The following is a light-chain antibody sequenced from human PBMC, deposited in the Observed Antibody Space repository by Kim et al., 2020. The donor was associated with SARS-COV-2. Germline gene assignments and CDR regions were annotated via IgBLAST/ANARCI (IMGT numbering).Light chain of an antibody. CDR3: QTWGTGIRV. Sequence: SVKLTCTLSSGHSSYAIAWHQQQPEKGPRYLMKLNSDGSHSKGDGIPDRFSGSSSGAERYLTISSLQSEDEADYYCQTWGTGIRVFGAGTQLAVL. CDR1: SGHSSYA. CDR2: LNSDGSH. V-gene: IGLV4-69*01. J-gene: IGLJ3*02.